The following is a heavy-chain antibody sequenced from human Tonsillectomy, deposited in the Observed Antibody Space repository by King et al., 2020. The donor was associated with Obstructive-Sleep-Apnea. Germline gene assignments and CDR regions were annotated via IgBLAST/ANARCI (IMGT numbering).Heavy chain of an antibody. V-gene: IGHV2-26*01. J-gene: IGHJ6*02. Sequence: TLKESGPVLVKPTETLTLTCSVSGFSLSNSRMGVSWIRQPPGKALEWLAHIFLNDEKSYNTSLKSRLTISEDNSRSQVVLTLTNLDPVDTGAYYCARIDLLYRGYEGYYAMDVWGQGTTVTVSS. CDR1: GFSLSNSRMG. D-gene: IGHD5-12*01. CDR2: IFLNDEK. CDR3: ARIDLLYRGYEGYYAMDV.